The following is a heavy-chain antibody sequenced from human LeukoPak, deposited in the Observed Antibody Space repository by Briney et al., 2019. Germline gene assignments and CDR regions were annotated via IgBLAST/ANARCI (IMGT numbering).Heavy chain of an antibody. CDR2: ISSSSSYI. Sequence: PGGSLRLSCAASGFTFSSYSMNWVRQAPGKGLEWVSSISSSSSYIYYADSVKGRFTISRDNAKNSLYLQMNSLRAEDTAVYYCARDSSRYCSSTSCYGWGQGTLVTVSS. V-gene: IGHV3-21*01. CDR3: ARDSSRYCSSTSCYG. J-gene: IGHJ4*02. CDR1: GFTFSSYS. D-gene: IGHD2-2*01.